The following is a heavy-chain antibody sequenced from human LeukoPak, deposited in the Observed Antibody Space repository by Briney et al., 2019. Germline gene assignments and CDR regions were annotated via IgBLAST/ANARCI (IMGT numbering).Heavy chain of an antibody. CDR3: AREARGGNSDLTFDY. CDR2: IIPIFGTA. CDR1: GGTFSSYA. J-gene: IGHJ4*02. V-gene: IGHV1-69*05. Sequence: SVKVSCKATGGTFSSYAISWVRQAPGQGLEWMGGIIPIFGTANYAQKFQGRVTITTDESTSTAYMELSSLRSEDTAVYYCAREARGGNSDLTFDYWGQGTLVTVSS. D-gene: IGHD4-23*01.